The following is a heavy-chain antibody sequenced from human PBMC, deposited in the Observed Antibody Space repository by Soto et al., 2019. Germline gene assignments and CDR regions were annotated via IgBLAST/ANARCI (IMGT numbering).Heavy chain of an antibody. J-gene: IGHJ5*02. CDR1: GGSICSYY. CDR2: IYYSGST. V-gene: IGHV4-59*01. CDR3: ARAYRVGATRPCFDP. D-gene: IGHD1-26*01. Sequence: SETLSLTCTVSGGSICSYYWSWIRQPPGKGLEWIGYIYYSGSTNYNPSLKSRVTISVDTSKNQFSLKLSSVTAADTAVYYCARAYRVGATRPCFDPWGQGTLVTVSS.